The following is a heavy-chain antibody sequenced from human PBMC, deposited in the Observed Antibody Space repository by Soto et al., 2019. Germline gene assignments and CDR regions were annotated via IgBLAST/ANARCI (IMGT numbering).Heavy chain of an antibody. J-gene: IGHJ4*02. Sequence: PSVKVPCKASGGTFSSYAISWVRQAPGQGLEWMGGIIPIFGTANYAQKFQGRVTITADESTSTAYMEPSSLRSEDTAVYYCASRGWNDYSSYFDYWGQGTLVTVSS. V-gene: IGHV1-69*13. CDR3: ASRGWNDYSSYFDY. D-gene: IGHD4-4*01. CDR2: IIPIFGTA. CDR1: GGTFSSYA.